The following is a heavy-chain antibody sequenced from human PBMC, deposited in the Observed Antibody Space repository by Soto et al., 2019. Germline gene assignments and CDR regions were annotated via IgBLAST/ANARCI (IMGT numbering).Heavy chain of an antibody. Sequence: GGSLRLSCAASGFTFSTYTMNWVRQAPGKGLEWVSSISRTRTYIYYADSVKGRFTISRDDANNSLYLQMHSLRAEDTAVYYCVRVANDLNYLDYWGQGALVTVSS. CDR1: GFTFSTYT. CDR2: ISRTRTYI. V-gene: IGHV3-21*01. CDR3: VRVANDLNYLDY. J-gene: IGHJ4*02.